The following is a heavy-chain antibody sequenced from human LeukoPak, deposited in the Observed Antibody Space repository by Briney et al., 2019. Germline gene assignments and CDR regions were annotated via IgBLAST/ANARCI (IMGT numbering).Heavy chain of an antibody. CDR3: ARAAYCGGDCYYYFDY. V-gene: IGHV4-59*01. D-gene: IGHD2-21*02. CDR1: GGSISSYY. Sequence: SETLSLTCTVSGGSISSYYWSWIRQPPGKGLEWIGYIYYSGNTNYNPSLRSRVTMSVDTSKNQFSLKLSSVTAADTAVYFCARAAYCGGDCYYYFDYWGQGTLVTVSS. CDR2: IYYSGNT. J-gene: IGHJ4*02.